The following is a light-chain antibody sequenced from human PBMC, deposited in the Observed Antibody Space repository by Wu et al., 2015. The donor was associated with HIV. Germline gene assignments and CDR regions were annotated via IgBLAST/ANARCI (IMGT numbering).Light chain of an antibody. CDR1: QSVSINY. J-gene: IGKJ1*01. V-gene: IGKV3-20*01. CDR2: GAS. Sequence: ENVLTQSPVTLSLSPGERATLSCRASQSVSINYLAWYQQKPGQAPRLLIYGASIRATGIPDRFSGSGSGTDFTLTISRLEPEDFAVYYCQQYASSRTFGQGTKVEI. CDR3: QQYASSRT.